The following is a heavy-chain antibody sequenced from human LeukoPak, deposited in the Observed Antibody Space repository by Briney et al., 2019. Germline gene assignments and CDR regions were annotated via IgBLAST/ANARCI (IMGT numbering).Heavy chain of an antibody. J-gene: IGHJ4*02. Sequence: SETLSLTCTVSGGSISSGGYYWSWIRQHPGKGLEWIGYIYYSGSTYYNPSLKSRVTISVDTSKNQFSLKLSSVTAADTAVYYCARGEYSYGFDYWGQGTLVTVSS. CDR2: IYYSGST. CDR3: ARGEYSYGFDY. CDR1: GGSISSGGYY. V-gene: IGHV4-31*03. D-gene: IGHD5-18*01.